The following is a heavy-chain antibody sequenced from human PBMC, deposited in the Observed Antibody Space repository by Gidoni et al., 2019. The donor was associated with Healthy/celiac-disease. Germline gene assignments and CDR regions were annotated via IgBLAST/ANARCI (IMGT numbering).Heavy chain of an antibody. CDR3: AREDGGNYAPFDY. CDR1: GFTCSSYS. V-gene: IGHV3-21*01. D-gene: IGHD1-7*01. CDR2: ISSSSSYI. J-gene: IGHJ4*02. Sequence: EVQRVEAGEGRFKPGGSLRPSCAASGFTCSSYSINSVRPAPGKGLEWVSFISSSSSYIYSADSVKGRFTISRDNAKTSLYLQMNSLSAEATAVYYCAREDGGNYAPFDYWGQGTLVTVSS.